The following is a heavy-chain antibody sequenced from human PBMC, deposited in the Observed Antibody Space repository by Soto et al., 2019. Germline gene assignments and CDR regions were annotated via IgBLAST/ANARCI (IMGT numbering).Heavy chain of an antibody. D-gene: IGHD5-18*01. V-gene: IGHV4-39*01. CDR1: GGSISSSTYY. J-gene: IGHJ4*02. Sequence: SETLSLTCTVSGGSISSSTYYWGWIRQPPGKGLEWIGSIYYSGSTYYNPSLKSRVTISVDTSKNQFSLKLSSVTAADTAVYYCARPLRGYNYGEFDYWGQGTRVT. CDR3: ARPLRGYNYGEFDY. CDR2: IYYSGST.